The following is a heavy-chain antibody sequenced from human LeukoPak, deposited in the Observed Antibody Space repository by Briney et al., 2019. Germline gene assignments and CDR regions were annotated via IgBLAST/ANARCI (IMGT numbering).Heavy chain of an antibody. D-gene: IGHD6-13*01. J-gene: IGHJ4*02. CDR2: ISYDGSNK. CDR1: GFTFSSYA. CDR3: ARDAGTAAGEHYYFDY. Sequence: GGSLRLSCAASGFTFSSYAMHWVRQAPGKGLEWVAVISYDGSNKYYADSVKGRFTISRDNSKNTLYLQMNSLRAEDTAVYYCARDAGTAAGEHYYFDYWGQGTLVTVSS. V-gene: IGHV3-30-3*01.